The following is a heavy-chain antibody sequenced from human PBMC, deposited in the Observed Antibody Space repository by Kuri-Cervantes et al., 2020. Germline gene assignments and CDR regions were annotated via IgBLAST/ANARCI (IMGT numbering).Heavy chain of an antibody. V-gene: IGHV3-23*01. Sequence: GESLKISCAASGFTFSSYAMSWVRQAPGKGLEWVSAISGSGGSTYYADSVKGRFTISRDNSKNTLYLQMNSLRAEDTAVYYCASALGSYSRYFDYWGQGTLVTVSS. CDR2: ISGSGGST. D-gene: IGHD1-26*01. J-gene: IGHJ4*02. CDR1: GFTFSSYA. CDR3: ASALGSYSRYFDY.